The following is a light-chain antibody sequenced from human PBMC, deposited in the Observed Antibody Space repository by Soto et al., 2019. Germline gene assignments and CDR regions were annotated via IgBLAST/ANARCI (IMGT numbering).Light chain of an antibody. Sequence: DIQMTQSPSSLSASVGDRVTITCRASQNIGNYLNWYQHKPGNAPKLLIYSASTLQSGVPSRFSGSGSGTDFTLTISSLQPEDFVTFYCQQSYSIFRTFGQGTKVEI. J-gene: IGKJ1*01. V-gene: IGKV1-39*01. CDR2: SAS. CDR3: QQSYSIFRT. CDR1: QNIGNY.